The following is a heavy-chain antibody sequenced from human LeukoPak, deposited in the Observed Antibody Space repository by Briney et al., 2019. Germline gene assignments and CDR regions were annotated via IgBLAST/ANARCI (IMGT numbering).Heavy chain of an antibody. CDR1: GFTFSSYW. Sequence: GGSLRLSCAASGFTFSSYWMSRVRQAPGKGLEWVANIKQDGSEKYYVDSVKGRFTISRDNAKNSLYLQMNSLRAEDTAVYYCARCRFLEWLLYSYYYMDVWGEGTTVTVSS. D-gene: IGHD3-3*01. J-gene: IGHJ6*03. CDR2: IKQDGSEK. V-gene: IGHV3-7*01. CDR3: ARCRFLEWLLYSYYYMDV.